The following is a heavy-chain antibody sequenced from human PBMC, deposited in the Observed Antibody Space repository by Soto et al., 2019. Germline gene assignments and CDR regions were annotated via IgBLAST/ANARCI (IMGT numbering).Heavy chain of an antibody. CDR1: GFTFSSYG. CDR2: ISYDGSNK. J-gene: IGHJ6*02. D-gene: IGHD3-22*01. CDR3: AKDGNYYDSSGYYNYYYYGMDV. Sequence: QVQLVESGGGVVQPGRSLRLSCAASGFTFSSYGMHWVRQAPGKGLEWVAVISYDGSNKYYADSVKGRFTISRDNSKNTLYLQMNSLRAEDTAVYYCAKDGNYYDSSGYYNYYYYGMDVWGQGTTVTVSS. V-gene: IGHV3-30*18.